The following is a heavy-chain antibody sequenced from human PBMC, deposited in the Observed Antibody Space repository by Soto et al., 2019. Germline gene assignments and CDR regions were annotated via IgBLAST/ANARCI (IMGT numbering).Heavy chain of an antibody. J-gene: IGHJ4*02. V-gene: IGHV4-59*01. CDR3: ARDRRQWLDY. CDR2: IYYSGST. D-gene: IGHD6-19*01. Sequence: QVQLQESGPGLVKPSETLSLTCTVSGGSISSYYWSWIRQPPGKGLEWIGYIYYSGSTNYNPSLKSRVTISVDTSKNQFSLKLSSVTAADTAVYYCARDRRQWLDYWGQGTLVTVSS. CDR1: GGSISSYY.